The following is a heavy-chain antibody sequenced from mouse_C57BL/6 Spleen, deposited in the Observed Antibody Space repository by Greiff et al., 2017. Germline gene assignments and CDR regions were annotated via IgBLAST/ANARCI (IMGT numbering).Heavy chain of an antibody. D-gene: IGHD2-1*01. CDR1: GYSFTSYW. CDR3: ARSGGNYPYWYFDV. Sequence: VQLQQSGAELVKPGASVKLSCKASGYSFTSYWMHWVKQRPGQGLEWIGMIHPNSGSTNYNEKLKSKATLTVDKSSSTAYMQLSSLTSEDSAVYYCARSGGNYPYWYFDVWGTGTTVTVSS. V-gene: IGHV1-64*01. J-gene: IGHJ1*03. CDR2: IHPNSGST.